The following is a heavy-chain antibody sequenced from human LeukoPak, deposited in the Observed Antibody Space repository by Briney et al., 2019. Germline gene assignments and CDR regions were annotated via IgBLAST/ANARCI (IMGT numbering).Heavy chain of an antibody. Sequence: GGSLRLSCAASGLTFDDYAMHWVRQAPGKGLEWVSGISWNSGSIGYADSVKGRFTISRDNAKNSLYLQMNSLRAEDTALYYCAKVGTSGGFDYWGQGTLVTVSS. V-gene: IGHV3-9*01. CDR3: AKVGTSGGFDY. J-gene: IGHJ4*02. D-gene: IGHD1-26*01. CDR1: GLTFDDYA. CDR2: ISWNSGSI.